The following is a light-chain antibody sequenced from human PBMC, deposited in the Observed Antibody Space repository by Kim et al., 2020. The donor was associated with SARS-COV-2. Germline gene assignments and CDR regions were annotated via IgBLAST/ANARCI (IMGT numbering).Light chain of an antibody. CDR2: EDN. CDR3: RDYGSNLGV. J-gene: IGLJ3*02. Sequence: GKTVTISCTRSSASIGSNYVQWYQQLPGSAPTTVIYEDNQRPSGVPDRFSGSSDGSSNSVAITGSGLKAEDEDDCEGRDYGSNLGVFGGGTQLTVL. V-gene: IGLV6-57*03. CDR1: SASIGSNY.